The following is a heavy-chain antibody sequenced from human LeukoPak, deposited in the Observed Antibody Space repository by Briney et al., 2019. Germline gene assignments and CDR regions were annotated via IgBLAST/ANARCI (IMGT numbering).Heavy chain of an antibody. Sequence: SETLSLTCTVSGGSISSYYWSWIRQPPGKGLEWIGYIYYSGSTNYNPSLKSRVTISVDTSKNQFSLKLSSVTAADTAVYYCARVHATMIGYYMDVWGKGTTVTVSS. J-gene: IGHJ6*03. CDR2: IYYSGST. CDR3: ARVHATMIGYYMDV. CDR1: GGSISSYY. D-gene: IGHD3-22*01. V-gene: IGHV4-59*01.